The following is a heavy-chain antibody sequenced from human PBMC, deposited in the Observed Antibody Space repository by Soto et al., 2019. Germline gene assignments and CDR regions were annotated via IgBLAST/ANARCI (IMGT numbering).Heavy chain of an antibody. CDR2: ISYDGSNK. V-gene: IGHV3-30*18. CDR3: AKDSYYGEPDY. J-gene: IGHJ4*02. CDR1: GFTFSSYG. D-gene: IGHD4-17*01. Sequence: VQLVESGGGVVQPGRSLRLSCAASGFTFSSYGMHWVRQAPGKGLEWVAVISYDGSNKYYADSVKGRFTISRDNSKNTLYLQMNSLRAEDTAVYYCAKDSYYGEPDYWGQGTLVTVSS.